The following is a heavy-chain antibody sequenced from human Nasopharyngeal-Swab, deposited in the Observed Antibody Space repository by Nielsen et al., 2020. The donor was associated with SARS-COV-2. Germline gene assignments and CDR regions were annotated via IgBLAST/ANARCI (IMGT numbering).Heavy chain of an antibody. CDR3: ATGGIALGRFDP. D-gene: IGHD6-13*01. V-gene: IGHV1-2*06. CDR2: INPNSGGT. CDR1: GYTFTGYY. Sequence: ASVKVSCKASGYTFTGYYMHWVRQAPGQGLEWMGRINPNSGGTNYAQKFQGRVTMTRDTSISTAYMELSSLRSEDTAVYYCATGGIALGRFDPWGQGTLVTVSS. J-gene: IGHJ5*02.